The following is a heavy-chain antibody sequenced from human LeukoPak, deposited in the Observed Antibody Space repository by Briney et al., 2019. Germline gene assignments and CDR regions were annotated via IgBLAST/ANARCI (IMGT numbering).Heavy chain of an antibody. D-gene: IGHD5-18*01. CDR3: ARCGYSYGYYDY. CDR2: ISYDGSNK. V-gene: IGHV3-30*04. J-gene: IGHJ4*02. Sequence: PGGSLRLSCAASGFTFSSYAMHWVRQAPGKGLEWVAVISYDGSNKYYADSVKGRFTISRDNSKNTLYLQMNSLRAEDTAVYYCARCGYSYGYYDYWGQGTLVTVSS. CDR1: GFTFSSYA.